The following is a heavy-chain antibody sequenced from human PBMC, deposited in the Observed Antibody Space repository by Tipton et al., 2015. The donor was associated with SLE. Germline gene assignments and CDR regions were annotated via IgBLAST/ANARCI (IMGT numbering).Heavy chain of an antibody. Sequence: TLSLTCTVPGDSISHHYWSWIRQPPGKRLEWIGSFYRSGVTYVNPSLESRVTISGDTSKNQFSLKLSSVTAADTATYYCARDNAIFGLTLRFPCKAFDVWGQGTMVTVSS. J-gene: IGHJ3*01. V-gene: IGHV4-59*11. CDR2: FYRSGVT. CDR3: ARDNAIFGLTLRFPCKAFDV. CDR1: GDSISHHY. D-gene: IGHD3-3*01.